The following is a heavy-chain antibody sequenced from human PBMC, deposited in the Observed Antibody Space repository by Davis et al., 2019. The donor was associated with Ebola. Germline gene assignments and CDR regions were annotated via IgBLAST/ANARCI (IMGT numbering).Heavy chain of an antibody. J-gene: IGHJ5*02. CDR1: GGSISSYY. CDR2: IYYSGST. Sequence: MPGGSLRLSCTVSGGSISSYYWSWIRQPPGKGLEWIGYIYYSGSTYYNPSLKSRVTISVDTSKNQFSLKLSSVTAADTAVYYCARHRPVLNWFDPWGQGTLVTVSS. CDR3: ARHRPVLNWFDP. V-gene: IGHV4-59*08. D-gene: IGHD6-6*01.